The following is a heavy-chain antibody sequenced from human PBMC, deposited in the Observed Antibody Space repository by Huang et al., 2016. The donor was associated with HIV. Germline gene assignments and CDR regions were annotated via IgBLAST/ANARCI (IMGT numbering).Heavy chain of an antibody. CDR3: STGSGSYLDF. J-gene: IGHJ4*02. V-gene: IGHV3-30*02. D-gene: IGHD1-26*01. CDR2: IRFDASQT. Sequence: QVVLVESGGGVVRPGGSLRLSCELSGSTFSRYSMNWVRQAPGKGLEWLAFIRFDASQTYYTDSVKGRFTISRDNSRSTVSLQMDVLTDEDTAIYYCSTGSGSYLDFWGQGTLVTVSS. CDR1: GSTFSRYS.